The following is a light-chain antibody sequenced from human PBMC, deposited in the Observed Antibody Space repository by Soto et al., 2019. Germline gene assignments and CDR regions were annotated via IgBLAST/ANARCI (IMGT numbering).Light chain of an antibody. V-gene: IGKV1-5*03. CDR1: QSISSW. J-gene: IGKJ1*01. CDR3: QQYNSYSRT. Sequence: DIQMTQSPSTLSASVGDRVTITCRASQSISSWLAWYQQKPGKAPKLLIYKASSLESGVPSRFSGSGSRTEFTLTISSLQPDDFATYYCQQYNSYSRTFVQGTKV. CDR2: KAS.